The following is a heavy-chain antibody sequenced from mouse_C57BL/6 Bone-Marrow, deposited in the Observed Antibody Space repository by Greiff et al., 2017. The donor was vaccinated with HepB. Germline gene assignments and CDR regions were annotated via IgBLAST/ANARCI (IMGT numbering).Heavy chain of an antibody. V-gene: IGHV5-9-1*02. J-gene: IGHJ3*01. D-gene: IGHD2-5*01. CDR1: GFTFSSYA. CDR3: TDYSNYKFAY. Sequence: EVKVVESGEGLVKPGGSLKLSCAASGFTFSSYAMSWVRQTPEKRLEWVAYISSGGDYIYYADTVKGRFTISRDNARNTLYLQMSSLKSEDTAVYYCTDYSNYKFAYWGQGTLVTVSA. CDR2: ISSGGDYI.